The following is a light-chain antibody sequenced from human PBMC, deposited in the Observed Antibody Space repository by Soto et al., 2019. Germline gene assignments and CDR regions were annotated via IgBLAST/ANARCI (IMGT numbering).Light chain of an antibody. J-gene: IGKJ1*01. Sequence: EIVLTQSPGTLSLSPGERATLSCRASQSFSSSYLAWYQQKPGQAPRLLIYGAYSRRTGIPDRFSGSGRGTDFTLTISTRHHQDLQVYYCQQYGSSRTFGQGTKVEIK. CDR3: QQYGSSRT. CDR1: QSFSSSY. V-gene: IGKV3-20*01. CDR2: GAY.